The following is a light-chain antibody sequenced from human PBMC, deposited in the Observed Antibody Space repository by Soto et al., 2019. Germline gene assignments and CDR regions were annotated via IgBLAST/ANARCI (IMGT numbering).Light chain of an antibody. J-gene: IGKJ3*01. CDR2: TAS. CDR1: QSVGNNY. Sequence: EIVLTQSPGTLSLSPGERATLSCRASQSVGNNYLAWYQQKPGQAPRLLIYTASIRATGIPDRFSGSGSGTDFTLTISRLEPEDFAVYYCQHYGDSAPFTFGPGTKVDVK. CDR3: QHYGDSAPFT. V-gene: IGKV3-20*01.